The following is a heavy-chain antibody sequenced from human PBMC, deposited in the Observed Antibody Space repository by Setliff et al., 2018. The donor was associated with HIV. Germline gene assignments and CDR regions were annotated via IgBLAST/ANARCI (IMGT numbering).Heavy chain of an antibody. D-gene: IGHD1-1*01. V-gene: IGHV1-69*05. CDR3: AREAPDDHFDY. CDR2: IIPIFGTP. Sequence: GASVKVSCKASGGIFSRFAFSWVRQAPGQGLEWMGGIIPIFGTPNYAQKFQGRVTMASDTSTSTVYMNLRSLRSDDTAFYFCAREAPDDHFDYWGQGTLVTVSS. CDR1: GGIFSRFA. J-gene: IGHJ4*02.